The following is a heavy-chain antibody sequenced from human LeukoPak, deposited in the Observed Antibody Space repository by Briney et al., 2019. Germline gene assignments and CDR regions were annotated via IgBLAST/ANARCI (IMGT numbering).Heavy chain of an antibody. CDR2: ISSSSSYI. CDR1: GFTFSSYS. CDR3: ARPYDSSGYYPEEYFDY. V-gene: IGHV3-21*01. J-gene: IGHJ4*02. Sequence: GGSLRLSCAASGFTFSSYSMNWVRQAPGKGLEWVSSISSSSSYIYYADSVKGRFTISRDNAKNSLYLQMNSLRAEDTAVYYCARPYDSSGYYPEEYFDYWGQGTLVTVSS. D-gene: IGHD3-22*01.